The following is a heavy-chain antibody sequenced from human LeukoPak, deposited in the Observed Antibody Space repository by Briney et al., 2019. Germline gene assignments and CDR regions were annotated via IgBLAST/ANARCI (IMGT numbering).Heavy chain of an antibody. CDR3: ARLTGGGYTGNFHY. J-gene: IGHJ4*02. CDR2: IYYSGIT. V-gene: IGHV4-59*08. CDR1: GASISSYY. Sequence: LETLSLTCTVSGASISSYYWTWIRQPPGKGLEWIGYIYYSGITNYNSSLKSRVTISVDTSKNQFSLKLSSVTAAETAVYYCARLTGGGYTGNFHYWGQGTLVTVSS. D-gene: IGHD5-12*01.